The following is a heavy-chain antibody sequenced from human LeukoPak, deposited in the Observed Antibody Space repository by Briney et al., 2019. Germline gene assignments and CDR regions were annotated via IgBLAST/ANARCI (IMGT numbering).Heavy chain of an antibody. CDR3: AKEDIAAAALDY. CDR2: ISSSGGTI. CDR1: GFTFSSSE. D-gene: IGHD6-13*01. J-gene: IGHJ4*02. Sequence: PGGSLRLSCAASGFTFSSSEMNWVRQAPGKGLEWVSYISSSGGTISYADSVKGRFTISRDNSKNTLYLQMNSLRAEDTAVYYCAKEDIAAAALDYWGQGTLVTVSS. V-gene: IGHV3-48*03.